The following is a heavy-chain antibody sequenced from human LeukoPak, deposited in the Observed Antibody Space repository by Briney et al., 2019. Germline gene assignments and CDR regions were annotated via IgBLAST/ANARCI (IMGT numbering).Heavy chain of an antibody. CDR2: ISAYNGNT. D-gene: IGHD6-19*01. J-gene: IGHJ4*02. CDR1: GYTFTSYG. CDR3: ARGDGGFTGYSSGWYEDYFDY. Sequence: ASVKASCKASGYTFTSYGISWVRQALGQGLEWMGWISAYNGNTNYAQKLQGRVTMTTDTSTSTAYMELRSLRSDDTAVYYCARGDGGFTGYSSGWYEDYFDYWGQGTLVTVSS. V-gene: IGHV1-18*04.